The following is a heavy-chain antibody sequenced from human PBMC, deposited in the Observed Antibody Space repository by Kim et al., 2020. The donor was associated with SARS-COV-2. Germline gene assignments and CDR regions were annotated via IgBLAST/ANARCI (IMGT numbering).Heavy chain of an antibody. D-gene: IGHD2-15*01. J-gene: IGHJ2*01. CDR3: ARHQGYCSGGSCYFAELDL. V-gene: IGHV4-39*01. Sequence: SRVTVSVDTSKNQFSLKLSSVTAADTAVYYCARHQGYCSGGSCYFAELDLWGRGTLVTVSS.